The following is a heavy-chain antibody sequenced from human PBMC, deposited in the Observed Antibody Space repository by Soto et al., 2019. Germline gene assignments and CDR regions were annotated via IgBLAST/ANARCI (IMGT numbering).Heavy chain of an antibody. V-gene: IGHV3-23*01. CDR2: ISGSGDST. J-gene: IGHJ6*02. D-gene: IGHD2-2*01. CDR3: TKGLGPAADYGMDV. Sequence: GSLRLSCAASGFTFINYAIIWIRHAAGEWLEWVSGISGSGDSTYYADSVRGRITISRDSSKNTLYLQMSSLRAEDTAVYYCTKGLGPAADYGMDVWGQGTTVTVSS. CDR1: GFTFINYA.